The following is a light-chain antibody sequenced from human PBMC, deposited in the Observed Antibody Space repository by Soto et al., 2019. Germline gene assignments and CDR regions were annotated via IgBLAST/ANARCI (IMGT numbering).Light chain of an antibody. CDR3: QQYGSSPWT. Sequence: EIVLTQSPGTLSLSPGERATLSCRARQSVSSSYLAWYQQKPGQAPRPLIYGASSRAIGIPDRFSGSGSGTDFTLTISRLEPEDFAVYYCQQYGSSPWTFGQGTKVDIK. CDR2: GAS. CDR1: QSVSSSY. V-gene: IGKV3-20*01. J-gene: IGKJ1*01.